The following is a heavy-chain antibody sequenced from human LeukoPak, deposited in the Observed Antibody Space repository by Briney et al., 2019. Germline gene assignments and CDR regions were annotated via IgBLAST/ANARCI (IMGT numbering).Heavy chain of an antibody. CDR2: INHSGST. V-gene: IGHV4-34*01. CDR3: ARAPYDPSDIPTKYYFDY. Sequence: SETLSLTCAVYGGSFSGYYWSWIRQPPGKGLEWIGEINHSGSTNYNPSLKSRVTISVDTSKNQFSLKLSSVTAADTAVYYCARAPYDPSDIPTKYYFDYWGQGTLVTVSS. CDR1: GGSFSGYY. D-gene: IGHD3-3*01. J-gene: IGHJ4*02.